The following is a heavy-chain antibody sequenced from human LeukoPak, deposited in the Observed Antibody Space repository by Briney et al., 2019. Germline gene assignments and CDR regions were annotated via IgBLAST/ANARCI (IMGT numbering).Heavy chain of an antibody. CDR2: ISGRGGST. Sequence: GGSLRLSCAASGFTFTGYGMSWVRQAPGRGLEWVSGISGRGGSTDYADSVKGRFTISRDNSNNTLSLQMSSLRAEDTAVYYCARRSRYDWGGYMDVWGKGTTVTISS. CDR3: ARRSRYDWGGYMDV. CDR1: GFTFTGYG. J-gene: IGHJ6*03. V-gene: IGHV3-23*01. D-gene: IGHD1-1*01.